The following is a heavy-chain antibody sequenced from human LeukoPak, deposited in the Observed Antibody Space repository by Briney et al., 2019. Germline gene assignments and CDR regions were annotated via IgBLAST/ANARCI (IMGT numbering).Heavy chain of an antibody. CDR3: AKDSWLNYYDSSGPFQH. J-gene: IGHJ1*01. Sequence: GGSLRLSCAASGFTFSSYAVHWVRQAPGKVLEWVAFISNDGSNRYYADSVKGRFTISRGNSKNTLYLQMNSLRAEDTAVYYCAKDSWLNYYDSSGPFQHWGQGTLVTVSS. V-gene: IGHV3-30*04. CDR1: GFTFSSYA. CDR2: ISNDGSNR. D-gene: IGHD3-22*01.